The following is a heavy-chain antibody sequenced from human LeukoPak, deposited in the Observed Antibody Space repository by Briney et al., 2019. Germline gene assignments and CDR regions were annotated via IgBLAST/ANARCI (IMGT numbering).Heavy chain of an antibody. Sequence: SETLSLTCTVSGGSISSYYWSWIRQPPGKGLEWIGEINHSGSTNYNPSLKSRVTISVDTSKNQFSLKLSSVTAADTAVYYCARGPSGYHNTGGQGTLVTVSS. D-gene: IGHD5-12*01. CDR1: GGSISSYY. J-gene: IGHJ4*02. V-gene: IGHV4-34*01. CDR2: INHSGST. CDR3: ARGPSGYHNT.